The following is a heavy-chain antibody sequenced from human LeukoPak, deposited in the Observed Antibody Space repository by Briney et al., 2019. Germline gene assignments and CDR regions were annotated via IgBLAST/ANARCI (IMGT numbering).Heavy chain of an antibody. CDR2: INPNSGGT. CDR3: AREGRGGVMLELRYYHYYGMDV. D-gene: IGHD3-16*01. Sequence: ASVKVSCKASGYTFAGYYMHWVRQAPGRGLEWMGWINPNSGGTNYAQKFQGRVTMTRDTSISTAYMELSRLRSDDTAVYYCAREGRGGVMLELRYYHYYGMDVWGQGTTVTVSS. CDR1: GYTFAGYY. V-gene: IGHV1-2*02. J-gene: IGHJ6*02.